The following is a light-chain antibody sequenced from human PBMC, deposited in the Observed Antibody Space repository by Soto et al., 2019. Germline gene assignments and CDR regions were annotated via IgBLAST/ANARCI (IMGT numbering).Light chain of an antibody. V-gene: IGKV3-15*01. CDR3: QQYNKWPSGT. J-gene: IGKJ5*01. CDR2: GAS. Sequence: EIVMTQSPATLSGSPGERATLSCRASQSVSGNLAWYQQKPGQAPRLLIYGASTRATGVPARFSGGGSGTEFTLTISSLQSEDFAVYYCQQYNKWPSGTFGQGTRLEIK. CDR1: QSVSGN.